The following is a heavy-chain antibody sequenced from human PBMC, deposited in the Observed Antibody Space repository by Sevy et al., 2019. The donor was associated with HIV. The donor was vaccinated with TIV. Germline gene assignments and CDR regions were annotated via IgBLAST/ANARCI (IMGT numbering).Heavy chain of an antibody. V-gene: IGHV4-59*08. CDR3: AGENAWGRGYS. J-gene: IGHJ4*02. Sequence: SETLSLTCTVSGGSITSLYWNWIRQPPGKGLEWFANIYYNGHINYNPSLKSRGTLSLNTSKNQFSLRLSSVTAADTAMYYCAGENAWGRGYSWGQGTLVTVSS. CDR1: GGSITSLY. CDR2: IYYNGHI. D-gene: IGHD1-26*01.